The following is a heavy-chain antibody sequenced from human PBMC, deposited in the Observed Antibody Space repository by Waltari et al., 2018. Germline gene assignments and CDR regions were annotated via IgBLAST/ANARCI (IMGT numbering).Heavy chain of an antibody. V-gene: IGHV6-1*01. Sequence: QVQLQQSGPGRVKPSQTLPPTGATSGDSVHAKPVAWNWIRQSHSRGLEWLGRTYYRSRWYNNYAVSVKSRITINQDTSKNQFSLQLSSVTPEDTAVYYCARDPPDGYTYFDYWGQGTLVTVSS. CDR1: GDSVHAKPVA. D-gene: IGHD3-16*01. CDR3: ARDPPDGYTYFDY. CDR2: TYYRSRWYN. J-gene: IGHJ4*02.